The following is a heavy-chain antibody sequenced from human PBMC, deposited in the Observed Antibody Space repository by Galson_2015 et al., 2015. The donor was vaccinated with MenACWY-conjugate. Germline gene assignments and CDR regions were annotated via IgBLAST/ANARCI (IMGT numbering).Heavy chain of an antibody. CDR3: AKTRGASFYFDS. Sequence: SLRLSCAASGFIFNTYWMHWVRHAPGKGLVWVSRINPGGSSTTYADSVKDRFTISRDNAKNTLYLQMNSLRPEDTAVFYCAKTRGASFYFDSWGQGTRVTVSS. J-gene: IGHJ4*02. CDR2: INPGGSST. D-gene: IGHD1-26*01. CDR1: GFIFNTYW. V-gene: IGHV3-74*01.